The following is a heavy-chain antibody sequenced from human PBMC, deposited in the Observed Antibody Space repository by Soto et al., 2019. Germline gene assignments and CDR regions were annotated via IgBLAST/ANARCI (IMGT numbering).Heavy chain of an antibody. J-gene: IGHJ6*02. CDR3: ARDHWAVAGTVPYYDYGMDV. CDR1: GSTFPSYG. Sequence: ASVKVSCQASGSTFPSYGISWVRQAPGQGLEWMGWISAYNGNTNYAQKLQGRVTMTTDTSTSTAYMELRSLRSDDTAVYYCARDHWAVAGTVPYYDYGMDVWGQGTTVTVSS. V-gene: IGHV1-18*01. D-gene: IGHD6-19*01. CDR2: ISAYNGNT.